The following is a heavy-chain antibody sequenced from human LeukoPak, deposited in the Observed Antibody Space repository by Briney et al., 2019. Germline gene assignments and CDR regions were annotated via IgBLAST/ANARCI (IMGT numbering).Heavy chain of an antibody. CDR3: ARHHAPYGSGTYYNPTYYHYGMDV. J-gene: IGHJ6*02. V-gene: IGHV4-59*08. CDR1: GGSISSYY. CDR2: VYYSGST. Sequence: SETLSLTCTVSGGSISSYYWSWIRQPPGKGLEWIGYVYYSGSTNYNPSLKSRVTIPVDTSKNQFSLKLSSVTAADTAVYYCARHHAPYGSGTYYNPTYYHYGMDVWGQGTTVTVSS. D-gene: IGHD3-10*01.